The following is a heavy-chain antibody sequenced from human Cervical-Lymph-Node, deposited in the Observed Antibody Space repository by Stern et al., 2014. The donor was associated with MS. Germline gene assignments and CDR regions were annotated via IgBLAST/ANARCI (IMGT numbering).Heavy chain of an antibody. J-gene: IGHJ4*02. CDR1: GFTFSSYD. D-gene: IGHD1-14*01. Sequence: QDQLVQSGGGVVQPGGSLRLSCAASGFTFSSYDMHWARQPPGKGLEWVAIISYDISNRDFADSVKGRFTISRDNSKSTVYLQMNSLRPEDTAVYYCVKGGNCNGTTCSAWIDYWGQGAQVTVSS. CDR2: ISYDISNR. CDR3: VKGGNCNGTTCSAWIDY. V-gene: IGHV3-30*18.